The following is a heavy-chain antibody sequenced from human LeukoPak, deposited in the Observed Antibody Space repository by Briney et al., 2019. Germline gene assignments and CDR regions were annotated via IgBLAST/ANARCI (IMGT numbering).Heavy chain of an antibody. CDR1: GFTFSDYY. CDR3: ARDPGVGILGAPGDAFDI. D-gene: IGHD7-27*01. J-gene: IGHJ3*02. V-gene: IGHV3-11*01. CDR2: ISSSGSTI. Sequence: GGSLRLSCAASGFTFSDYYMSWIRQAPGKGLEWVSYISSSGSTIYYADSVKGRFTISRDNAKNSLYLQMNSLRAEDTAVYYCARDPGVGILGAPGDAFDIWGQGTMVTVSS.